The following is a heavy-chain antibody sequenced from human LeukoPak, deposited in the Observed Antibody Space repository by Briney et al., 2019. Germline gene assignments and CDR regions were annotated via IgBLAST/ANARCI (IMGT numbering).Heavy chain of an antibody. CDR2: IYYSGST. CDR3: ARLRFLEFDWYFDL. Sequence: SETLSLTCTVSGGSISSYYWSWLRQPPGKGLEWIGYIYYSGSTNYNPSLKSRVTISVDTSKNQFSLKLSSVTAADTAVYYCARLRFLEFDWYFDLWGRGTLVTVSS. J-gene: IGHJ2*01. CDR1: GGSISSYY. D-gene: IGHD3-3*01. V-gene: IGHV4-59*12.